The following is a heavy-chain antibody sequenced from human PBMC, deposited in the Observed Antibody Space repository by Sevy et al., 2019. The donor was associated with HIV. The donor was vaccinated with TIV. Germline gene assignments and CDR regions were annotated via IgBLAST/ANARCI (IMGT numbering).Heavy chain of an antibody. CDR2: ISYDGTNK. J-gene: IGHJ5*02. V-gene: IGHV3-30-3*01. D-gene: IGHD2-2*01. Sequence: GGSLRLSCAASGFTFRSYAMYWVRQAPGKGLEWVAVISYDGTNKYYADSVKGRFTISRDNSKNTLYLQMNSLRAEDTAVYYCASVAVGVVVPAAMRVSGGWFDPWGQGTLVTVSS. CDR3: ASVAVGVVVPAAMRVSGGWFDP. CDR1: GFTFRSYA.